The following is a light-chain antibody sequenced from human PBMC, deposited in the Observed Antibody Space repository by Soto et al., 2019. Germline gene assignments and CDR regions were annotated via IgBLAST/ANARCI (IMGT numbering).Light chain of an antibody. CDR2: EVS. V-gene: IGLV2-23*02. Sequence: SALAQPAPVSGSPGQSVTISCPGNSSDVGSYNLVSWYQQHPGKAPKLMIYEVSKRPSGVSNRFSGSKSGNTASLTISGLQAEDEADYYCCSYAGSSTYVFGTGTKVTVL. CDR1: SSDVGSYNL. CDR3: CSYAGSSTYV. J-gene: IGLJ1*01.